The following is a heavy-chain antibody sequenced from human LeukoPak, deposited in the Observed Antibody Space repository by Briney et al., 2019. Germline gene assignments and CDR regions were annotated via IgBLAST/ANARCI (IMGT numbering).Heavy chain of an antibody. CDR1: GFTFSSYA. Sequence: GGSLRLSCAASGFTFSSYAMHWVCQAPGKGLEWVSDISSSSSTIHYADSVKGRFTISRDNAKNSVYLQMSSLRAEDTAVYYCAREASVGRRPFDYWGQGTLVTVSS. D-gene: IGHD1-26*01. CDR3: AREASVGRRPFDY. V-gene: IGHV3-48*01. J-gene: IGHJ4*02. CDR2: ISSSSSTI.